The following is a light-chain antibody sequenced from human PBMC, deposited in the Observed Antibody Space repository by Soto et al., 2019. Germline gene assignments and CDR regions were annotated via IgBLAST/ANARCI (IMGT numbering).Light chain of an antibody. Sequence: DIQMTQSTSSLSASVGDRVTITCRASQGISNYLAWYQQKPGKVPELLIYGASTLQSGVPSRFSGRGSGTDFTLTISSLQPEDVATYYRQKYNSAPHTFGQGTKLEIK. J-gene: IGKJ2*01. CDR2: GAS. V-gene: IGKV1-27*01. CDR1: QGISNY. CDR3: QKYNSAPHT.